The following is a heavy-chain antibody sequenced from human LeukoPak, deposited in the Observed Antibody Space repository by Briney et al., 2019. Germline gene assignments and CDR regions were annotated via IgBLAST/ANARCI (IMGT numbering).Heavy chain of an antibody. CDR3: AKGAYDYIEMGYFDY. J-gene: IGHJ4*02. V-gene: IGHV3-23*01. CDR1: GFSLTNFA. Sequence: GGSLRLSCAASGFSLTNFAMSWVRQAPGKGLEWVSLIIGGSGDTFYADSVKGRLTISRDNSKNRLYLQINSLTAVDTALYYCAKGAYDYIEMGYFDYWGQGTLGTVSS. CDR2: IIGGSGDT. D-gene: IGHD5-12*01.